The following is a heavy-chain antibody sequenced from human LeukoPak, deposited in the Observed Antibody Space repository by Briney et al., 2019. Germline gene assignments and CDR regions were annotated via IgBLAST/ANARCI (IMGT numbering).Heavy chain of an antibody. Sequence: SVKVSRKASGGTFSSYAISWVRQAPGQGLGWMGRIIPIFGTANYAQKFQGRVTITTDESTSTAYMELSSLRSEDTAVYYCAGDRYYDSSGYYYWGQGTLVTVSS. CDR2: IIPIFGTA. V-gene: IGHV1-69*05. D-gene: IGHD3-22*01. CDR3: AGDRYYDSSGYYY. J-gene: IGHJ4*02. CDR1: GGTFSSYA.